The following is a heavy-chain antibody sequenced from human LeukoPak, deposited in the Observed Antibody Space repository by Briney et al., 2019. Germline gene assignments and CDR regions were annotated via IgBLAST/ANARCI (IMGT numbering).Heavy chain of an antibody. J-gene: IGHJ3*02. D-gene: IGHD3-22*01. V-gene: IGHV3-7*01. CDR2: IRRDGSET. CDR3: ARDDTHYGSSGSFYDAFDI. CDR1: GFTFSNYW. Sequence: GGSLPLSCAASGFTFSNYWMICVRRAPGKGLEWVANIRRDGSETHYVDSVMGRFTISRVNAKNLLYLQMNSLRAEDTAVYYCARDDTHYGSSGSFYDAFDIWGQGTMVTVSS.